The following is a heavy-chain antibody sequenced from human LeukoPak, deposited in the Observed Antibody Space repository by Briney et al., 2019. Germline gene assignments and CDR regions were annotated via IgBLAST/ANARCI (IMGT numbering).Heavy chain of an antibody. D-gene: IGHD3-10*01. V-gene: IGHV4-4*07. J-gene: IGHJ4*02. CDR3: ARVCYYGSGTCPDY. Sequence: PSETLSLTCTVSGGSIGTYYWSWIRQPAGKGLEWIGRIYTSGSTNYNPSLKSRVTISVDTSKNQFSLKLSSVTAADTAVYYCARVCYYGSGTCPDYWGQGTLVTVSS. CDR1: GGSIGTYY. CDR2: IYTSGST.